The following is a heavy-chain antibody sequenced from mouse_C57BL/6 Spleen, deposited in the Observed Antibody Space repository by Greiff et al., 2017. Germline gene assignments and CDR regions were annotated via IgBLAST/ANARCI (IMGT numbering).Heavy chain of an antibody. CDR2: IYPGSGST. CDR1: GYTFTCYW. D-gene: IGHD2-4*01. J-gene: IGHJ3*01. CDR3: ARWKVYDYPFFAY. Sequence: QVQLQQPGAELVKPGASVKMSCKASGYTFTCYWITWVKQRPGQGLEWIGDIYPGSGSTNYNEKFKSKATLTVDTSSSTAYMQLSSLTSEDSAVYYCARWKVYDYPFFAYWGQGTLVTVSA. V-gene: IGHV1-55*01.